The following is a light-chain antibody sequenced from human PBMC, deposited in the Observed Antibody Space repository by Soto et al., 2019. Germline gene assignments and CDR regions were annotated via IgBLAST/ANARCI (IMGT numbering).Light chain of an antibody. J-gene: IGLJ1*01. CDR2: EVS. CDR3: SSYTSRNTYV. Sequence: QSALTQPASVSGSPGQSITISCPGTSSDVGGYNYVSWYQHHPGKAPKLMIYEVSNRPSGVSKRFSGSKSGNTASLTISGLQAEDEADYFCSSYTSRNTYVFGTGTKVTVL. V-gene: IGLV2-14*01. CDR1: SSDVGGYNY.